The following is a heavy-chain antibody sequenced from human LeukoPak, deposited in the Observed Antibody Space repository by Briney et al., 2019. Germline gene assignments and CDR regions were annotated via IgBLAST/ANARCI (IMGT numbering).Heavy chain of an antibody. CDR1: GDSTTNYY. J-gene: IGHJ4*02. CDR2: VYKNGHL. Sequence: SETLSLTCSVSGDSTTNYYCSWIRQSPGKGLEWLAYVYKNGHLDHNPSLRSRVTVSVDRSKTQFSLKLSSVTAADAAVYYCARQEQLEWYYFDHWGQGTLVTVSS. D-gene: IGHD6-6*01. CDR3: ARQEQLEWYYFDH. V-gene: IGHV4-59*08.